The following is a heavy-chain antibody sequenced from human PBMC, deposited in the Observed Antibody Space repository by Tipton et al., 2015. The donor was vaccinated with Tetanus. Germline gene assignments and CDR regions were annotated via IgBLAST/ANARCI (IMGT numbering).Heavy chain of an antibody. Sequence: SLRLSCAASGFTVSSYPMHWVRQAPGKGLDWVAVIRDYGTNKYYADSVKGRFTISSDNSENTVYLQMNSLRVEDTAMYYCAKGGSGLDYWGQGPLVPVSS. J-gene: IGHJ4*02. V-gene: IGHV3-30-3*01. CDR1: GFTVSSYP. CDR2: IRDYGTNK. D-gene: IGHD6-19*01. CDR3: AKGGSGLDY.